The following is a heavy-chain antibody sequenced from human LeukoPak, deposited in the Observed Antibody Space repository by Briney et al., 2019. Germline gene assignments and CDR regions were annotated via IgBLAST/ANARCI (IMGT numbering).Heavy chain of an antibody. CDR2: INTDGGST. CDR1: GFTFSSYW. Sequence: PGGSLRLSCAASGFTFSSYWMHWVRQAPGKGLVWVSRINTDGGSTVYADSVKGRFTISRDNAKNTLYLQMNSLRAEDTAVYYCGRENCGGGSCSFDYWGQGTLVTVSS. CDR3: GRENCGGGSCSFDY. J-gene: IGHJ4*02. V-gene: IGHV3-74*01. D-gene: IGHD2-15*01.